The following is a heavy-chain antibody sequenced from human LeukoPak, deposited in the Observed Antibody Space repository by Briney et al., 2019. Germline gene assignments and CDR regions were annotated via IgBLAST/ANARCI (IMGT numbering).Heavy chain of an antibody. CDR2: IRDGGGST. V-gene: IGHV3-23*01. J-gene: IGHJ3*02. CDR1: VFTFRTYA. Sequence: PGGSLRLSCAASVFTFRTYAMSWVRQAPGKGLQWVSVIRDGGGSTYYADSVKGRFTISRDNSKNTLYLQMNSLRAEDRAGYSLAIAGRSGWYPGWPFDIWGQGTMVTVSS. CDR3: AIAGRSGWYPGWPFDI. D-gene: IGHD6-19*01.